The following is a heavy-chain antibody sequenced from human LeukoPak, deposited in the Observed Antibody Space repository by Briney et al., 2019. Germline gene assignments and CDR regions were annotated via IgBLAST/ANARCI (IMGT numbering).Heavy chain of an antibody. J-gene: IGHJ4*02. Sequence: ASVKVSCKASGCTFTDYYMHWVRQAPGQGLEWMGWINPNSGGTRYVQNFQGRVTMTRDTSISTVYMELTRLTSDDTAVYYCTRAGRGVYWGQGTLVTVSS. CDR1: GCTFTDYY. CDR3: TRAGRGVY. D-gene: IGHD3-10*01. V-gene: IGHV1-2*02. CDR2: INPNSGGT.